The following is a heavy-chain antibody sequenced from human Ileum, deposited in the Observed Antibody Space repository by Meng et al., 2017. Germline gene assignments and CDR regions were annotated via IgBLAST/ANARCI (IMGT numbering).Heavy chain of an antibody. Sequence: VQRSALGLVLASDFRTLSLTCAVSGGSVSSSNWCGWVRPPPGTGLEWIWEVYHRGSTNYNPYLERRVTISVDKSKNQFSLKLSSVTAADTAVYYCASESHYGGNFVTFDYWGQGTLVTVSS. D-gene: IGHD4-23*01. CDR3: ASESHYGGNFVTFDY. CDR2: VYHRGST. CDR1: GGSVSSSNW. J-gene: IGHJ4*02. V-gene: IGHV4-4*02.